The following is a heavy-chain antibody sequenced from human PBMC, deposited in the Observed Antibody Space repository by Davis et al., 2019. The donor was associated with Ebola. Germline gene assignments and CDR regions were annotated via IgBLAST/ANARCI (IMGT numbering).Heavy chain of an antibody. J-gene: IGHJ4*02. Sequence: GSLRLSCAVYGGFFSGYYWSWIRQPPGKGLEWIGEINHSGSTNYNPSLKSRVTISVDTSKNQFSLKLSSVTAADTAVYYCARQRRDGYSDFDYWGLGTLVTVSS. D-gene: IGHD5-24*01. CDR1: GGFFSGYY. V-gene: IGHV4-34*01. CDR3: ARQRRDGYSDFDY. CDR2: INHSGST.